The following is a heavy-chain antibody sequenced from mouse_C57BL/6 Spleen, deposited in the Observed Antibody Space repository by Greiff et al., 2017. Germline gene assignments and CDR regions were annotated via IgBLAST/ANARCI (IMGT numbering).Heavy chain of an antibody. CDR3: ARSGDYAMDY. D-gene: IGHD3-1*01. J-gene: IGHJ4*01. V-gene: IGHV1-80*01. CDR2: IYPGDGDT. Sequence: QVQLKESGAELVKPGASVKISCKASGYAFSSYWMNWVKQRPGKGLEWIGQIYPGDGDTNYNGKFKGKATLTSDKSSSTAYMQLSSLTSEDSAVYVCARSGDYAMDYWGQGTSVTVSS. CDR1: GYAFSSYW.